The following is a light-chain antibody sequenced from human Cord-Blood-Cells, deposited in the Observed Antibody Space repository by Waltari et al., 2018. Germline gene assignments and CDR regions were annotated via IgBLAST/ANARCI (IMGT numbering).Light chain of an antibody. V-gene: IGKV3-11*01. J-gene: IGKJ4*01. CDR3: QQRSNWAPLT. CDR2: DAS. CDR1: QSVSNY. Sequence: EIVLTQSPATLSLSPGERATLSCRASQSVSNYLALYQQKPGQAPRLLIYDASNSATGIPARFSGSGSGTDFTLTISSLEPEDFAVYYCQQRSNWAPLTFGGGTKVEI.